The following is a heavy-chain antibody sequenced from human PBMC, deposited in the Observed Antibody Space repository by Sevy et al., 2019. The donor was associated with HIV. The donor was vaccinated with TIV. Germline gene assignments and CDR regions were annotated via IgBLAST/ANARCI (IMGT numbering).Heavy chain of an antibody. CDR3: ARGKSGYGYALNY. V-gene: IGHV3-66*01. CDR1: GFTVNSNY. CDR2: IHSDDTT. Sequence: GGSLRLSCAASGFTVNSNYMTWVRQAPGKGLEGVSVIHSDDTTYHADSVKAGFTISRDNFKNTLYLNMSSLRAEDTAVYYCARGKSGYGYALNYWGQGTLVTVSS. D-gene: IGHD5-18*01. J-gene: IGHJ4*02.